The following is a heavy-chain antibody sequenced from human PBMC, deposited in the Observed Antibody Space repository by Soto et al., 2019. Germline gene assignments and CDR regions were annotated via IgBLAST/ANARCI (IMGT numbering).Heavy chain of an antibody. D-gene: IGHD3-3*01. V-gene: IGHV1-18*01. Sequence: ASVKVSCKASGSTFTSYGISWVRQAPGQGLEWMGWISAYNGNTNYAQKLQGRVTMTTDTSTSTAYMELRSLRSDDTAVYYCARQPYYDFWSGYPHYYGMDVWGQGTTVTVSS. CDR2: ISAYNGNT. J-gene: IGHJ6*02. CDR3: ARQPYYDFWSGYPHYYGMDV. CDR1: GSTFTSYG.